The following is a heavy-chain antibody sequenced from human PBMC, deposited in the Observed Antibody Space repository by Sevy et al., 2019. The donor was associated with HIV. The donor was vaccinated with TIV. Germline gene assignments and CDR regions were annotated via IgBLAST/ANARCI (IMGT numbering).Heavy chain of an antibody. J-gene: IGHJ4*02. CDR2: ISSNSTNI. Sequence: GGSLRLSCPASGFTFRSYNMNWVRQAPGKGLEWVSSISSNSTNIYYADSVKGRFTISRDNAKKSLYLQMNSLRAEDTAVYYCARERGYSYGYEDYWGQGTLVTVSS. D-gene: IGHD5-18*01. CDR1: GFTFRSYN. CDR3: ARERGYSYGYEDY. V-gene: IGHV3-21*01.